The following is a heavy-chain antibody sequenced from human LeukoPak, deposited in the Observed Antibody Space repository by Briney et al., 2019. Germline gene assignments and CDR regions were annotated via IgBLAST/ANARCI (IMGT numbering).Heavy chain of an antibody. J-gene: IGHJ6*02. D-gene: IGHD1-26*01. V-gene: IGHV1-8*01. CDR1: GYTFTSYD. CDR3: AREGQWELLNYYYYGMDV. Sequence: ASVKVSCKASGYTFTSYDINWVRQATGRGLEWMGWMNPNSGNTGYAQKFQGRVTMTRNASISTAYMELSSLRSEDTAVYYCAREGQWELLNYYYYGMDVWGQGTTVTVSS. CDR2: MNPNSGNT.